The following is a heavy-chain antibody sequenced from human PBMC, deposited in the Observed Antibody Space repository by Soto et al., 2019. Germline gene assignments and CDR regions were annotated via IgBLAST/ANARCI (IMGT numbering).Heavy chain of an antibody. CDR3: ARDDQWLDPYYFDY. V-gene: IGHV1-18*01. D-gene: IGHD6-19*01. CDR2: ISAYNGNT. CDR1: GYTFTSYG. Sequence: ASVKVSCKASGYTFTSYGISWVQQAPGQGLEWMGWISAYNGNTNYAQKLQGRVTMTTDTSTSTAYMELRSLRSDDTAVYYCARDDQWLDPYYFDYWGQGTLVTVSS. J-gene: IGHJ4*02.